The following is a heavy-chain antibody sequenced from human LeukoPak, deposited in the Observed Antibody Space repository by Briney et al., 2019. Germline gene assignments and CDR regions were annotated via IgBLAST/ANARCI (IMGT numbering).Heavy chain of an antibody. CDR2: VSSSSSFI. CDR3: AREEGTVLTF. V-gene: IGHV3-21*01. D-gene: IGHD4-23*01. J-gene: IGHJ4*02. CDR1: GFTFSSYS. Sequence: GGSLRLSCAASGFTFSSYSMNWVRQAPGKGLEWVSSVSSSSSFIYYADSVKGRFTISRDNAKNSLYLQMDSPRADDTAVYYCAREEGTVLTFWGQGTLVTVSS.